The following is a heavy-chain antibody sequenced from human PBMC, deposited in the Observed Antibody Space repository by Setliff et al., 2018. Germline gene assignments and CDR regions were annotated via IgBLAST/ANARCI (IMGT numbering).Heavy chain of an antibody. CDR2: IWHDGTNK. CDR1: GLTLINNG. D-gene: IGHD3-3*01. Sequence: GGSLRLSCAASGLTLINNGFHWVRQAPGKGLEWVAIIWHDGTNKYYADSVRGRFTISRDNSKNTLFLQMNSLRTDDTAVFYCVRDSPSSLYNFWSGCSDYWGQGTLVTVSS. V-gene: IGHV3-30*02. J-gene: IGHJ4*02. CDR3: VRDSPSSLYNFWSGCSDY.